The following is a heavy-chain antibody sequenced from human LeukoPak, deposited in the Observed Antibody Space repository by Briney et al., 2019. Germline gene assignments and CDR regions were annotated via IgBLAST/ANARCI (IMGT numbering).Heavy chain of an antibody. J-gene: IGHJ4*02. V-gene: IGHV1-69*13. CDR2: IVPIFGTT. CDR1: GGTFSSYA. Sequence: SVKVSCKASGGTFSSYAINWVRQAPGQGREWMGRIVPIFGTTNYAQNFQGRVPITADESTSTAYMELSRLRSEDTAVCYCTRSRGSGSYLDYWGQGTLVTVSS. CDR3: TRSRGSGSYLDY. D-gene: IGHD3-10*01.